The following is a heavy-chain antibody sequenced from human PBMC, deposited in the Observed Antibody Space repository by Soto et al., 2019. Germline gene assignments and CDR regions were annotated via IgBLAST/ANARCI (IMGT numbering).Heavy chain of an antibody. D-gene: IGHD6-19*01. V-gene: IGHV3-73*02. CDR3: TRLYSSGFD. Sequence: EVQLVESGGGLVQPGGSLKLSCAASGFSFSGSAMHWVRQAAGKGLEWVGRIRSKSNSYATAYAASVKGRFTISRDDSKSTAYLQMNSLKTEDTAVYYCTRLYSSGFDCGRGTLVTVSS. CDR2: IRSKSNSYAT. CDR1: GFSFSGSA. J-gene: IGHJ4*02.